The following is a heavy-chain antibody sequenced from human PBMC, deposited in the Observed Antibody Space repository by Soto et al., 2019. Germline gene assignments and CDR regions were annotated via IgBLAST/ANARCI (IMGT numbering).Heavy chain of an antibody. J-gene: IGHJ4*02. CDR3: ARVVGAAPFIYFDY. D-gene: IGHD2-15*01. V-gene: IGHV4-59*01. CDR1: GGSISSLW. CDR2: ISDTGTT. Sequence: SETLSLTCTVSGGSISSLWWSWIRQPPGKGLEWIGYISDTGTTNYNPSLKSRVTISVDTSKNQFSLKLSSVTAADTAVYYCARVVGAAPFIYFDYWGQGSLVTVSS.